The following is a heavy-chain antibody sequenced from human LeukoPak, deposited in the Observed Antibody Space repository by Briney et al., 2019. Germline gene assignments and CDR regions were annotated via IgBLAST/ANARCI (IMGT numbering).Heavy chain of an antibody. D-gene: IGHD3-22*01. V-gene: IGHV3-23*01. Sequence: PGGSLRLSCAASGFTFSSYAMRWVRQAPGKGLEWVSAISGSGGSTYYADSVKGRFTISRDNSKNTLYLQMNSLRAEDTAVYYCARDPTYYDSSGPRHYWGQGTLVTVSS. CDR1: GFTFSSYA. CDR2: ISGSGGST. CDR3: ARDPTYYDSSGPRHY. J-gene: IGHJ4*02.